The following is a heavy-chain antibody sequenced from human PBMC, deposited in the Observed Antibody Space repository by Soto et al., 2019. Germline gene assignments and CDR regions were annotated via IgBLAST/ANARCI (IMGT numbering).Heavy chain of an antibody. Sequence: GRSLRLSCAASGFTFSIYAMSWVRQAPGKGLEWVSAISGSGGSTYYADSVKGRFTISRDNSKNTLYLQMNSLRAEDTAVYYCAKDPVNYDFWSAYYFDYWGQGTLVTVS. CDR3: AKDPVNYDFWSAYYFDY. CDR2: ISGSGGST. J-gene: IGHJ4*02. CDR1: GFTFSIYA. V-gene: IGHV3-23*01. D-gene: IGHD3-3*01.